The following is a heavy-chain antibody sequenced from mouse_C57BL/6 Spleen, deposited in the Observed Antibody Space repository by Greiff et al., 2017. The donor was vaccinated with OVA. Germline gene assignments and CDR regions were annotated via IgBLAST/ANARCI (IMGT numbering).Heavy chain of an antibody. CDR1: GYTFTSYW. Sequence: QVQLKQSGAELAKPGASVKLSCKASGYTFTSYWMHWVKQRPGQGLEWIGYINPSSGYTKYNQKFKDKATLTADKSSSTAYMQLSSLTYEDSAVYYCARSYYDYDDAMDYWGQGTSVTVSS. CDR2: INPSSGYT. D-gene: IGHD2-4*01. V-gene: IGHV1-7*01. CDR3: ARSYYDYDDAMDY. J-gene: IGHJ4*01.